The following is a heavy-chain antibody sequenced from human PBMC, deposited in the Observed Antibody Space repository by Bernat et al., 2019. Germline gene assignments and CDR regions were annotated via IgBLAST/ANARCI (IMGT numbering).Heavy chain of an antibody. CDR3: ASITMVKGFTTPWFDP. V-gene: IGHV4-34*01. D-gene: IGHD3-10*01. CDR2: INHSGST. Sequence: QVQLQQWGAGLLKPSETLSLTCAVYGGSFSGYYWSWIRQPPGKGLEWIGEINHSGSTNYNPSLKSRVTISVDTSKNPSSLKLGSVTAADTAVYYCASITMVKGFTTPWFDPWGQGTLVPVSS. CDR1: GGSFSGYY. J-gene: IGHJ5*02.